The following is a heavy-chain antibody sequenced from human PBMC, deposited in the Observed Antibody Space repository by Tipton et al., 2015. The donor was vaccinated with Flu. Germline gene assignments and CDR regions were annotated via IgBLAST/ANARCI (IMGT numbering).Heavy chain of an antibody. V-gene: IGHV4-34*01. J-gene: IGHJ6*02. D-gene: IGHD2-2*02. CDR1: GGSFSGYY. CDR3: ARGFGVVVPAAIPLYYYYGMDV. CDR2: INHSGST. Sequence: TLSLTCAVYGGSFSGYYWSWIRQPPGKGLEWIGEINHSGSTNYNPSLKSQVTISVDTSKNQFSLKLSSVTAADTAVYYCARGFGVVVPAAIPLYYYYGMDVRGQGTTVTVSS.